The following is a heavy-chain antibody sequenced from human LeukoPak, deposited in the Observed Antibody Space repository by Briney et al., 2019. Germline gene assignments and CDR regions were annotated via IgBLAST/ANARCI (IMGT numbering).Heavy chain of an antibody. CDR3: ARYRGNSNGGFDP. Sequence: SETLSLTCTVSGGSISTYYWSWIRQPPGKGLEWIGYIYYSGSTNYNPSLKSRVTISLDTSKNQFSLKLTSVTAADTAVYYCARYRGNSNGGFDPWGQGTLVTVSS. CDR2: IYYSGST. V-gene: IGHV4-59*01. CDR1: GGSISTYY. D-gene: IGHD4-23*01. J-gene: IGHJ5*02.